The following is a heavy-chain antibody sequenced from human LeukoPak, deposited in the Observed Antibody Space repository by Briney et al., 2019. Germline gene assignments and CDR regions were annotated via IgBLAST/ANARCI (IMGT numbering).Heavy chain of an antibody. CDR1: GYTFTSYG. J-gene: IGHJ3*02. CDR2: ISAYNGNT. D-gene: IGHD3-22*01. Sequence: GASVKVSCKASGYTFTSYGISWVRLAPGQGLEWMGWISAYNGNTNYAQKFQGRVTMTRDTSISTAYMELSRLRSDDTAVYYCARTKAYYDSSNDAFDIWGQGTMVTVSS. V-gene: IGHV1-18*01. CDR3: ARTKAYYDSSNDAFDI.